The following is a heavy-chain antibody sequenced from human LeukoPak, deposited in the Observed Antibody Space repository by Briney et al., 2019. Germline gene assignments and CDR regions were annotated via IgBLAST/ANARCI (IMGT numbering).Heavy chain of an antibody. CDR2: IIPIFGTA. CDR1: GGTFSSYA. J-gene: IGHJ5*02. CDR3: ASTENSSSWFFWFDP. Sequence: SVKVSCKASGGTFSSYAISWVRQAPGQGLEWMGGIIPIFGTANYAQKSQGRVTITTDESTSTAYMELSSLRSEDTAVYYCASTENSSSWFFWFDPWGQGTLVTVSS. V-gene: IGHV1-69*05. D-gene: IGHD6-13*01.